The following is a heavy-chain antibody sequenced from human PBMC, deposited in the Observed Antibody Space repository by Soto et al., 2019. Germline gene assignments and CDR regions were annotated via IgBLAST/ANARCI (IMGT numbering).Heavy chain of an antibody. CDR1: GFSFRNYA. D-gene: IGHD3-9*01. V-gene: IGHV3-23*01. CDR2: LTGSSSNT. J-gene: IGHJ4*02. Sequence: GSLRLSCAASGFSFRNYAMSWVRQAPGKGLEWISTLTGSSSNTYYAGSVKGRFAISRDNSRNTLYLQMHSLTAEDTAVYYCANGRATYGLLTHDYWGQGTLVTVSS. CDR3: ANGRATYGLLTHDY.